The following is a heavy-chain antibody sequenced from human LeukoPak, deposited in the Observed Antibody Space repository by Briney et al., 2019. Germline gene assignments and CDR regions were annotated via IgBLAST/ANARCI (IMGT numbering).Heavy chain of an antibody. CDR2: ISYDGSNK. Sequence: GGSLRLSCAASGFTFSSYGMHWVRQAPGKGLEWVAVISYDGSNKYYADSVKGRFTISRDNSKNTLYLQMNSLRAEDTAVYYCAKSGTYSSSSGYIDSWGQGTLVTVSS. CDR1: GFTFSSYG. D-gene: IGHD6-6*01. V-gene: IGHV3-30*18. CDR3: AKSGTYSSSSGYIDS. J-gene: IGHJ4*02.